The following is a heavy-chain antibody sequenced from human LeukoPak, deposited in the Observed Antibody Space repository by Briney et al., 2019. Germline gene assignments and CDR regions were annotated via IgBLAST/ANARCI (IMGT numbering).Heavy chain of an antibody. CDR3: ASDILTFRNPQGDYYYYMDV. D-gene: IGHD3-9*01. J-gene: IGHJ6*03. Sequence: GGSLRLSCAASGFTFSSYWMSWVRQAPGKGLEWVANIKQDGSEKYYVDSVKGRFTISRDNAKNSLYLQMNSLRAEDTAVYYCASDILTFRNPQGDYYYYMDVWGKGTTVTVSS. CDR2: IKQDGSEK. CDR1: GFTFSSYW. V-gene: IGHV3-7*01.